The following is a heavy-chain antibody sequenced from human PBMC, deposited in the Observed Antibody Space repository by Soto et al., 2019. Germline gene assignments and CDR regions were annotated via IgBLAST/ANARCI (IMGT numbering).Heavy chain of an antibody. CDR3: ATDSPPVDY. CDR1: DYTFTDFG. J-gene: IGHJ4*02. Sequence: QVQLGQSGAEVKKPGASVKVSFKASDYTFTDFGISWVRQAPGQGLEWMGWISAYNGNTKYAQKLQGRVTMTTDTSTSTAYMELRSLRSDDTAVYYCATDSPPVDYWGQGTLVTVSS. CDR2: ISAYNGNT. V-gene: IGHV1-18*01.